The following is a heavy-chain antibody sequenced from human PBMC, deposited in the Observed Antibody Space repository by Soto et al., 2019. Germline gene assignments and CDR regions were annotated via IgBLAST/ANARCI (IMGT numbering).Heavy chain of an antibody. V-gene: IGHV1-46*03. J-gene: IGHJ4*02. Sequence: ASVKVSCKASGYTFTSYYMHWVRQAPGQGLEWMGIINPSGGSTSYAQKFQGRVTMTRDTSTSTVYMELSSLRSEDTAVYYCARDVRGYYYDSSGPGYWGQGTLVTVPQ. CDR3: ARDVRGYYYDSSGPGY. CDR1: GYTFTSYY. D-gene: IGHD3-22*01. CDR2: INPSGGST.